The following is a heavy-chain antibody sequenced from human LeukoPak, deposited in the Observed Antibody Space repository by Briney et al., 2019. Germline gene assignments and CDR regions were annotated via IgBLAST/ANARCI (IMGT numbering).Heavy chain of an antibody. CDR3: AKGNSLAVAGTTWFDP. D-gene: IGHD6-19*01. CDR2: ISWNSGSI. Sequence: QSGGSLRLSCAASGFTFDDYAMHWVRQAPGKGLEWVSGISWNSGSIGYADSVKGRFTISRDNAKNSLYLQMNSLRAEDMALYYCAKGNSLAVAGTTWFDPWGQGTLVTVSS. CDR1: GFTFDDYA. V-gene: IGHV3-9*03. J-gene: IGHJ5*02.